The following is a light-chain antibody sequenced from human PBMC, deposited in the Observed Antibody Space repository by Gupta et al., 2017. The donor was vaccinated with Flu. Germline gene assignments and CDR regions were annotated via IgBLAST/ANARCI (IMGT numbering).Light chain of an antibody. CDR1: TSHIGSGA. CDR3: AQWDDSLDGPV. CDR2: NND. J-gene: IGLJ2*01. Sequence: TVTISCSGTTSHIGSGAVSWYQHLPGSAPNVLIYNNDQRPSGAPARFSGTKSGGSASLFIDGLQAEDEAVYYCAQWDDSLDGPVFGGGTRLTVL. V-gene: IGLV1-44*01.